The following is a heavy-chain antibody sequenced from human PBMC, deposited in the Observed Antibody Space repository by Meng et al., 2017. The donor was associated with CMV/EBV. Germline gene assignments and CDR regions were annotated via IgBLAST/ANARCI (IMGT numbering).Heavy chain of an antibody. V-gene: IGHV3-30-3*01. CDR2: ISYDGSNK. Sequence: GESLKISCAASGFTFSSYAMHWVRQAPGKGLEWVAVISYDGSNKYYADSVKGRFTISRDNSKNTLYLQMNSLRAEDTAVYYFARDGAGGFVEWLLGFDYWGQGTLVTVSS. J-gene: IGHJ4*02. CDR3: ARDGAGGFVEWLLGFDY. D-gene: IGHD3-3*01. CDR1: GFTFSSYA.